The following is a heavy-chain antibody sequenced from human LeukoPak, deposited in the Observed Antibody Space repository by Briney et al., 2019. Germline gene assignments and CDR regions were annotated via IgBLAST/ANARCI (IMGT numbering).Heavy chain of an antibody. CDR3: ATYHDTTGYFKEAFEM. J-gene: IGHJ3*02. D-gene: IGHD3-22*01. Sequence: PGGSLRLSCTTSGLTFSHYSMNWVRQAPGKGLEWLSYISTTSKTIYYVDSVKGRFNVSRDNGKNLLILEMKSLRAEDTGLYFCATYHDTTGYFKEAFEMWGQGTFVTVSS. V-gene: IGHV3-48*01. CDR1: GLTFSHYS. CDR2: ISTTSKTI.